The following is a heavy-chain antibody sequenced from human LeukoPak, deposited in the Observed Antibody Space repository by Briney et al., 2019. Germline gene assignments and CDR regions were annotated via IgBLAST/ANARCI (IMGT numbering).Heavy chain of an antibody. CDR2: IYYSGST. J-gene: IGHJ3*02. CDR3: ARVHTSFDAFDI. CDR1: GGSISSYY. Sequence: SETLSLTCTVSGGSISSYYWSWIRQPPGKGLEWIGYIYYSGSTNYNPSLKSRVTISVDTSKNQFSLKLSSVTTADTAVYYCARVHTSFDAFDIWGQGTMVTVSS. D-gene: IGHD2-2*01. V-gene: IGHV4-59*01.